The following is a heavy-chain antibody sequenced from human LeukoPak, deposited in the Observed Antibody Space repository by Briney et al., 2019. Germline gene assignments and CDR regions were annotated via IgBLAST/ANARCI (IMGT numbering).Heavy chain of an antibody. J-gene: IGHJ4*02. CDR1: GFTFSSYA. V-gene: IGHV3-23*01. CDR3: AKLYNWNDQVDY. D-gene: IGHD1-20*01. CDR2: ISGSGGST. Sequence: GGSLRLSCAASGFTFSSYAMSWVRQAPGKGLEWVSAISGSGGSTYYADSVKGRFTISRDNSKNTLYLQMSSLRAEDTAVYYCAKLYNWNDQVDYWGQGTLVTVSS.